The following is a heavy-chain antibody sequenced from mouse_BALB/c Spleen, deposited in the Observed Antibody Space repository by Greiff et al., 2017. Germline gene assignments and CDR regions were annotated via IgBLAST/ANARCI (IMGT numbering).Heavy chain of an antibody. J-gene: IGHJ4*01. CDR2: INPYNDGT. D-gene: IGHD2-1*01. V-gene: IGHV1-14*01. CDR3: ARGGDYGIYYAMDY. CDR1: GYTFTSYV. Sequence: EVQLQQSGPELVKPGASVKMSCKASGYTFTSYVMHWVKQKPGQGLEWIGYINPYNDGTKYNEKFKGKATLTSDKSSSTAYMELSSLTSEDSAVYYCARGGDYGIYYAMDYWGQGTSVTVSS.